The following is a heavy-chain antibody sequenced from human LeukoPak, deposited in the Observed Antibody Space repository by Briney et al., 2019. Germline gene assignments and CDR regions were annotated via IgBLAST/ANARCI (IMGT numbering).Heavy chain of an antibody. D-gene: IGHD4-17*01. V-gene: IGHV3-23*01. CDR2: ISVSGEST. J-gene: IGHJ4*02. CDR1: GFTFDDYG. CDR3: AKEGHDYGDYYFDY. Sequence: GGSLRLSCAASGFTFDDYGMSWVRQAPGKGLEWVSCISVSGESTYYADSVKGRFTISRDNSKNTLFLQMNSLRADDTAVYYCAKEGHDYGDYYFDYWGQGALVTVSS.